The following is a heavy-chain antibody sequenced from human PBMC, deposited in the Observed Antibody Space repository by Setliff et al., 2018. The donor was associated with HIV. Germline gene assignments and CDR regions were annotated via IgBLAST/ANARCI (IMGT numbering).Heavy chain of an antibody. CDR3: ARAPPGIQNDAFDV. CDR2: IHHTGHI. Sequence: SETLSLTCAVYGGSFSDYYWNWIRQPPGKGLEWIGEIHHTGHINYNPSFKSRVTMSLDMSTNQFSLKLTSVTAADTAVYYCARAPPGIQNDAFDVWGQGTMVTVSS. V-gene: IGHV4-34*01. J-gene: IGHJ3*01. CDR1: GGSFSDYY.